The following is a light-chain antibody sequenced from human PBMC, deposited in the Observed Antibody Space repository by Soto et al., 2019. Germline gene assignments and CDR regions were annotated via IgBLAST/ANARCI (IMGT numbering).Light chain of an antibody. CDR1: SSNIVSNT. V-gene: IGLV1-44*01. J-gene: IGLJ3*02. Sequence: QSVLTQPPSASGTPGQRVTISCSGSSSNIVSNTVNWYQQLPGTAPKLLIYNNNQRPSGVPDRFSGSKSGTSASLAISGLQSEDEADYYCAAWDDSLNGVVFGGGTKLTVL. CDR2: NNN. CDR3: AAWDDSLNGVV.